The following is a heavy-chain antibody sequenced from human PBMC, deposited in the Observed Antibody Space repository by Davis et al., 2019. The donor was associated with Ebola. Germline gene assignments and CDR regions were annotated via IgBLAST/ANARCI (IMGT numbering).Heavy chain of an antibody. D-gene: IGHD6-19*01. CDR3: ARTGYSSGWYPGWFDP. J-gene: IGHJ5*02. CDR1: GFTFSSYS. V-gene: IGHV3-48*02. CDR2: ISSGSSTI. Sequence: GESLKIPCAASGFTFSSYSMNWVRQAPGKGLEWVSYISSGSSTIYYADSVKGRFTISRDNAKNSLYLQMNSLRDEDTAVYYCARTGYSSGWYPGWFDPWGQGTLVTVSS.